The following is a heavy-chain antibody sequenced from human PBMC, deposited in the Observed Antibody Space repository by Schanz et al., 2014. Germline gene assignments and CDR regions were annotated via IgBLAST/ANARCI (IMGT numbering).Heavy chain of an antibody. CDR1: GFTFNSYA. J-gene: IGHJ6*02. V-gene: IGHV3-23*01. D-gene: IGHD2-15*01. CDR3: AKGMGYCSGGTCYDYYYYGLDV. Sequence: EVQLLESGGGLVQPGGSLRLSCAASGFTFNSYAMTWVRQAPGKGLEWVSSISHSGGSKYYADSVKGRFTISRDNSENTLYLQMNSLSADDTAVFYCAKGMGYCSGGTCYDYYYYGLDVWGQGTLVTVSS. CDR2: ISHSGGSK.